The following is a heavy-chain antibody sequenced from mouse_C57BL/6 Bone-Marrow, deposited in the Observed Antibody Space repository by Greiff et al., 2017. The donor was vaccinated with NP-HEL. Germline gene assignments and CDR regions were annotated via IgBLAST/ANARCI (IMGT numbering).Heavy chain of an antibody. V-gene: IGHV1-61*01. D-gene: IGHD1-1*01. Sequence: QVQLQQPGAELVRPGSSVKLSCKASGYTFTSYWMDWVKQRPGQGLEWIGNIYPSDSETHYNQKFKDKATLTVDKSSSTAYMQLSSLTSEDSAVYYCARSGITTVVPLYVGVWGTGTTVTVSS. CDR2: IYPSDSET. CDR1: GYTFTSYW. J-gene: IGHJ1*03. CDR3: ARSGITTVVPLYVGV.